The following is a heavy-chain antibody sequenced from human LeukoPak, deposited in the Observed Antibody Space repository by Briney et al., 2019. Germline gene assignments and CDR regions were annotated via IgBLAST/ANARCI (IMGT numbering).Heavy chain of an antibody. Sequence: PGGSLRLSCAASGFTFSSYAMHWVRQAPGKGLEWVAVISYDGSNKYYADSVKGRFTISRDNPKNTLYLQMNSLRAEDTAVYYCAKELEPYCSSTSCYYYYYMDVWGKGTTVTISS. CDR2: ISYDGSNK. J-gene: IGHJ6*03. CDR1: GFTFSSYA. CDR3: AKELEPYCSSTSCYYYYYMDV. D-gene: IGHD2-2*01. V-gene: IGHV3-30*04.